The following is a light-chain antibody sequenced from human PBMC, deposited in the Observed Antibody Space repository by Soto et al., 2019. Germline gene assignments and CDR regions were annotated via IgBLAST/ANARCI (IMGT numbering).Light chain of an antibody. CDR3: SSYAGAITFDV. Sequence: QSVLTQPASVSGSPGQSTTISCTGTSSDVGTYTLVSWYQQHPGKAPKLVIYEVNKRPAGVSKRFSGSKCGDTASLTISGLQAEDEADYYCSSYAGAITFDVFGTGTKVTVL. CDR2: EVN. CDR1: SSDVGTYTL. V-gene: IGLV2-23*02. J-gene: IGLJ1*01.